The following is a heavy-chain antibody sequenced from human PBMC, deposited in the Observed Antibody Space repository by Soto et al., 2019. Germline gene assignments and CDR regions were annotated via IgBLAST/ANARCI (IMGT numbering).Heavy chain of an antibody. D-gene: IGHD6-13*01. J-gene: IGHJ6*02. Sequence: GSVKVSCKASGYTFTSYGISWVRQAPGQGLEWMGWISAYNGNTNYAQKLQGRVTMTTDTSTSTAYMELRSLRSDDTAVYYCARGSIAAAGGGGGYYYYGMDVWGQGTTVTVS. CDR1: GYTFTSYG. CDR2: ISAYNGNT. V-gene: IGHV1-18*01. CDR3: ARGSIAAAGGGGGYYYYGMDV.